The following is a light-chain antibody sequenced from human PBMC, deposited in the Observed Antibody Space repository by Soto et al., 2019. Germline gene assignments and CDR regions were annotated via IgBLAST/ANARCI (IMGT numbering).Light chain of an antibody. CDR2: DAS. J-gene: IGKJ1*01. Sequence: IFMTQSPATLSVSPGGRATLSCRASEDVSSKLAWHQQKPGLPPRLVIYDASTRATGIPGRFSGSGSGKDFTLTISGLQSEDFAIYYCLQYDTWPPGTFGQGTKVEI. CDR3: LQYDTWPPGT. V-gene: IGKV3-15*01. CDR1: EDVSSK.